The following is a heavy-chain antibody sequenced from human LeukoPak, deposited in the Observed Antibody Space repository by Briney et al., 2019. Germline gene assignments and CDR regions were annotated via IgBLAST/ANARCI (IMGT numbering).Heavy chain of an antibody. CDR2: IYGGGST. V-gene: IGHV4-4*07. D-gene: IGHD6-19*01. CDR3: ARRSGSGWYFDY. Sequence: PSETLSLTCTVSGRFISSYYWSWIRQPAGKGLGWLGRIYGGGSTNYNPSLKSRVTMSVDTSKNQFSLNLVSVTAADTAIYYCARRSGSGWYFDYWGLGALVTVSS. CDR1: GRFISSYY. J-gene: IGHJ4*02.